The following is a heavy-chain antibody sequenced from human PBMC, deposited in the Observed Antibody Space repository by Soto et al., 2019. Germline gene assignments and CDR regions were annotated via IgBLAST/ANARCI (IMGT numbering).Heavy chain of an antibody. Sequence: KSSETLSLTCTVSGASISGYYLSWIRKSAGKGLEWIGRIYATGTTDYNPSLKSRVMMSVDTSKKQFSLKLRSVTAADTAVYYCVRDGTKTLRDWFDPWGQGISVTVYS. V-gene: IGHV4-4*07. CDR3: VRDGTKTLRDWFDP. CDR2: IYATGTT. J-gene: IGHJ5*02. D-gene: IGHD1-1*01. CDR1: GASISGYY.